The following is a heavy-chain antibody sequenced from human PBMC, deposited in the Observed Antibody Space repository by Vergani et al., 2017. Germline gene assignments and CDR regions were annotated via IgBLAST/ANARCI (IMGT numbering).Heavy chain of an antibody. CDR3: ARDPLYSTTWPFLLLDMDV. V-gene: IGHV4-61*02. Sequence: QVQLQESGPGLVRPSQTLSLTCTVSGGSISSGSYYWSWFRQPAGKGLEWIGRFYTGGGTSYNPSLKSRVTISVATSKHQFSLQLSSVTAADTAVYYCARDPLYSTTWPFLLLDMDVWGQGTTVTVSS. D-gene: IGHD6-13*01. CDR1: GGSISSGSYY. CDR2: FYTGGGT. J-gene: IGHJ6*02.